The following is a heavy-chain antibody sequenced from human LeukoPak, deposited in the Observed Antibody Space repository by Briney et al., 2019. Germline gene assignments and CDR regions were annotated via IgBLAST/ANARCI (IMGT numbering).Heavy chain of an antibody. Sequence: GASVKVSCKASGYTFTGYYMHWVRQAPGQGLEWMGWINPNSGGTNYAQKFQGRVTMTRETSISTAYMELSRLRSDDTAVYYCARGYDYDSSAYPGGYYGMDVWGQGTTVTVSS. J-gene: IGHJ6*02. CDR1: GYTFTGYY. D-gene: IGHD3-22*01. CDR2: INPNSGGT. V-gene: IGHV1-2*02. CDR3: ARGYDYDSSAYPGGYYGMDV.